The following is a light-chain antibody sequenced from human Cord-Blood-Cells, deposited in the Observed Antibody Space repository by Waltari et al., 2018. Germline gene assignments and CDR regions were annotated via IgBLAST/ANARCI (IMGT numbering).Light chain of an antibody. Sequence: DIVMTQSPDSLAVSLCERATINCKSSQSVLYSSNNKNYLAWYQQKPGQPPKLLIYWASTRESGVPDRVSGSGYGTDFTLTISSLQAEDVAVYYCQQYYSTPYTFGQGTKLEIK. V-gene: IGKV4-1*01. CDR2: WAS. J-gene: IGKJ2*01. CDR1: QSVLYSSNNKNY. CDR3: QQYYSTPYT.